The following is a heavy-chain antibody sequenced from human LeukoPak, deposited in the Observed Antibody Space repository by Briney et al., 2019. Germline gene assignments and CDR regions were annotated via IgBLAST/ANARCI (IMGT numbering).Heavy chain of an antibody. J-gene: IGHJ4*02. CDR3: ARDRVVTATFDY. V-gene: IGHV3-33*01. CDR1: GFTFSSYG. D-gene: IGHD2-21*02. Sequence: GRSLRLSCAASGFTFSSYGMHWVRQAPGKGLEWVAVIWYDGSNKYYADSVKGRFTISRDNSENTLYLQMNSLRAEDTAVYYCARDRVVTATFDYWGQGTLVTVSS. CDR2: IWYDGSNK.